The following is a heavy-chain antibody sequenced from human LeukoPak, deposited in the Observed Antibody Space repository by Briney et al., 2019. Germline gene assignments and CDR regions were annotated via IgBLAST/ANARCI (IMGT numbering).Heavy chain of an antibody. CDR2: IWYDGSNK. J-gene: IGHJ4*02. D-gene: IGHD3-10*01. CDR3: ARMTRHYYGSGSYPDY. Sequence: PGGSLRLSCAASGFTFSSYGMHWVRQAPGKGLEWVAVIWYDGSNKYYADSVKGRFTISRDNSKNTLYLQMNSLRAEDTAVYYCARMTRHYYGSGSYPDYWGQGTLVTASS. V-gene: IGHV3-33*01. CDR1: GFTFSSYG.